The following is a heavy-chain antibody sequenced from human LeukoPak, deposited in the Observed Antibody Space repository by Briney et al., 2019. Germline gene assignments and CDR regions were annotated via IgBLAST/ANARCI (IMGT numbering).Heavy chain of an antibody. CDR2: INHSGST. Sequence: PSETLSLTCAVYGGSFSGYYWSWIRQPPGKGLEWIGEINHSGSTNYNPSLKSRVTISVDTSKNQFSLKLSSVAAADTAVYYCATLQDYYDSSGVLPYYFDYWGQGTLVTVSS. V-gene: IGHV4-34*01. CDR1: GGSFSGYY. D-gene: IGHD3-22*01. J-gene: IGHJ4*02. CDR3: ATLQDYYDSSGVLPYYFDY.